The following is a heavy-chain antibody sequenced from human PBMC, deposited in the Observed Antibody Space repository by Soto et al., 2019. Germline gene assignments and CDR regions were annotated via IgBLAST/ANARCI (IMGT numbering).Heavy chain of an antibody. Sequence: ASVKLSCKSSGYTLIMYYIHWMRQAPGQGLEWMGLINPSGGSTTYAQKFQGRVTMTRDTSTSTVYMDLSSLKSEDTAVYYCARSPYSSGYYYATDYWGQGTQVTVSS. CDR1: GYTLIMYY. J-gene: IGHJ4*02. CDR2: INPSGGST. D-gene: IGHD3-22*01. CDR3: ARSPYSSGYYYATDY. V-gene: IGHV1-46*01.